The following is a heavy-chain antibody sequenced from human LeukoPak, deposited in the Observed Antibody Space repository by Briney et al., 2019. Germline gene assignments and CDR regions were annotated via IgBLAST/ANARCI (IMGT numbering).Heavy chain of an antibody. V-gene: IGHV1-69*04. D-gene: IGHD4-17*01. CDR2: IIPILGIA. J-gene: IGHJ5*02. Sequence: SVKVSCKASGGTFSSYAMSWVRQPPGQGLEWMGRIIPILGIANYAQQFQGRVTITADKSTSTAYMELSSLRTEDTAVYYCARETVDGDRTWFDPWGQGTLVTVSS. CDR3: ARETVDGDRTWFDP. CDR1: GGTFSSYA.